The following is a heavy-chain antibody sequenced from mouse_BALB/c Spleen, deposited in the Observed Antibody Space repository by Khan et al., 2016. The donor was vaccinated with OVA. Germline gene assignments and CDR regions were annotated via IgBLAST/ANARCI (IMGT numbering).Heavy chain of an antibody. CDR3: SSSLRLCAMDY. D-gene: IGHD1-2*01. V-gene: IGHV14-3*02. CDR1: GFNLKDPY. CDR2: IDPANGNT. Sequence: VQLQQSGAELVRLGASVKLSCTASGFNLKDPYIHWVRQGPEHGLEWIGRIDPANGNTKYDSTFQGKATLTADTSSNTAYLQLSSLTSEDTAVYAGSSSLRLCAMDYWGEGTSDTGYS. J-gene: IGHJ4*01.